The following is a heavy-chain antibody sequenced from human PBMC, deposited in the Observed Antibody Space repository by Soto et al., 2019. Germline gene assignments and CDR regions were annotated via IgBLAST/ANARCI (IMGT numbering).Heavy chain of an antibody. Sequence: QVQLVESGGGLVKPGGSLRLPCAASGFTFSDYFMSWIRQSPGKGLEWVSSISSSSTTIYYTDSVKGRFTISRDNAKNSLFLQMNSLRAEDTAVYFCARDRAISSSGSTFDYWGQGTLVTVSS. V-gene: IGHV3-11*01. J-gene: IGHJ4*02. CDR3: ARDRAISSSGSTFDY. CDR1: GFTFSDYF. D-gene: IGHD5-18*01. CDR2: ISSSSTTI.